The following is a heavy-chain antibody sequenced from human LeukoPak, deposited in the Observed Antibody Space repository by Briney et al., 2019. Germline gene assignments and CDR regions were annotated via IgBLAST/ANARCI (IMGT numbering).Heavy chain of an antibody. CDR1: GYSISRGYY. J-gene: IGHJ4*02. D-gene: IGHD3-10*01. CDR3: ARAGWIITSGIDY. Sequence: SETLSLTCGVSGYSISRGYYWAWIRQPPGKGLEWIGTIYHTGSTYYTPSLGSRVTIPVDTSKNELSLNLNSVTAADTAVYYCARAGWIITSGIDYWGQGALVTVSS. CDR2: IYHTGST. V-gene: IGHV4-38-2*01.